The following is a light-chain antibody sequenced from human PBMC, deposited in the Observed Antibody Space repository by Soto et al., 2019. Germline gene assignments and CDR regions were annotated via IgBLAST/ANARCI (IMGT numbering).Light chain of an antibody. J-gene: IGKJ4*01. CDR2: RTS. CDR3: QQYDTSRGLT. V-gene: IGKV3-20*01. Sequence: IVLTQSPGTLPLSPGERATLSCRASQSVSSSYFAWYQQKPGQAPRLLIYRTSIGATGIPDRFIGSGSGTDFTLTISRLEPEDFAVYYCQQYDTSRGLTFGGGTKVEIK. CDR1: QSVSSSY.